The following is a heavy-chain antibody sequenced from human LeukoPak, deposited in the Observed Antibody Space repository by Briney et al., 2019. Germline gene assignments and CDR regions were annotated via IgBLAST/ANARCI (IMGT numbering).Heavy chain of an antibody. V-gene: IGHV3-30*04. J-gene: IGHJ4*02. Sequence: TGGSLRLSCAASGFTFSSYAMHWVRQAPGKGLEWVAVISYDGSNKYYADSVKGRFTISRDSSKNTLYLQMNSLRAEDTAVYYCAKDIGVRNTEGLLGWWGQGTLVTVSS. CDR1: GFTFSSYA. CDR3: AKDIGVRNTEGLLGW. D-gene: IGHD3-3*01. CDR2: ISYDGSNK.